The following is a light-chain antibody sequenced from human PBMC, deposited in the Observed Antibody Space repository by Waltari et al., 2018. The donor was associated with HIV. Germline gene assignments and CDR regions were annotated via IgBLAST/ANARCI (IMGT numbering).Light chain of an antibody. V-gene: IGLV1-40*01. Sequence: QSTLTQPPSVSGAPGQWVTISCTGSSANIGAGQYVQWFQQVPGKAPKLLIYNNNDRPSGVPDRFSGSKSGTSASLAITGLQAEDESDYYCQSYDNSLNGWVFGGGTKLTVL. CDR1: SANIGAGQY. J-gene: IGLJ3*02. CDR2: NNN. CDR3: QSYDNSLNGWV.